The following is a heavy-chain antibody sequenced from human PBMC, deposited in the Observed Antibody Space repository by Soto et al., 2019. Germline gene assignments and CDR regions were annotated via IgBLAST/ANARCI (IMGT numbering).Heavy chain of an antibody. CDR1: GFTFSGSV. D-gene: IGHD2-2*01. CDR2: IRSKANNYVT. J-gene: IGHJ4*02. V-gene: IGHV3-73*01. CDR3: SAPEYCSSTSCLGY. Sequence: GGSLRLSCAASGFTFSGSVMHWVRQASGKGLEWVGRIRSKANNYVTAYAASVKGRFTISREDSKNTAFLQMNSLKSEDTAVYYCSAPEYCSSTSCLGYWGQGTLVTVSS.